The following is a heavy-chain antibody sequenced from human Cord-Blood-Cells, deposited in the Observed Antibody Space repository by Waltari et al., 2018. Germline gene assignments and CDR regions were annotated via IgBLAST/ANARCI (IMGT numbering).Heavy chain of an antibody. Sequence: QVQLQQWGAGLLKPSETLSLTCAVYGGSFSGSYWRWIRQPPGKGLEWIGEINHSGSTNYIPALKSRVTISVDTSKNQFSLKLSSVTAADTAVYYCAQLKNSGSYYNYFDYWGQGTLVTVSS. CDR3: AQLKNSGSYYNYFDY. CDR1: GGSFSGSY. CDR2: INHSGST. V-gene: IGHV4-34*01. J-gene: IGHJ4*02. D-gene: IGHD3-10*01.